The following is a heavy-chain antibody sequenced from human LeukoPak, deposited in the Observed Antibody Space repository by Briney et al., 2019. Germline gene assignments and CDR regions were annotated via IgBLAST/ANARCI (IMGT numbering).Heavy chain of an antibody. CDR2: FDYNGRT. D-gene: IGHD6-19*01. CDR3: ARGIGWLTDH. V-gene: IGHV4-61*01. CDR1: GGSVSSGTYF. J-gene: IGHJ4*02. Sequence: SETLSLTCTVSGGSVSSGTYFLNWIRQPPGKGLEWIGYFDYNGRTNYSPSLKSRVTISIDTSKNQFSLKVRSVTAADTAVYYCARGIGWLTDHWGQGTLVTVPS.